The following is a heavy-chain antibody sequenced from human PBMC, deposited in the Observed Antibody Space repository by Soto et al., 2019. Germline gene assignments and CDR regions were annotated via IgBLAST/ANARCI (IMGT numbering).Heavy chain of an antibody. CDR1: GGSISSYY. CDR2: IYYSGST. J-gene: IGHJ6*03. Sequence: QVQLQESGPGLVKPSETLSLTCTVSGGSISSYYWSWIRQPPGKGLEWIGYIYYSGSTNYNPSLKSRVPISVDTSKNQYALKLSSVTAADTAVYYCARAIDYGDYSGYYYYYIDVWGKGNTVTVYS. V-gene: IGHV4-59*08. D-gene: IGHD4-17*01. CDR3: ARAIDYGDYSGYYYYYIDV.